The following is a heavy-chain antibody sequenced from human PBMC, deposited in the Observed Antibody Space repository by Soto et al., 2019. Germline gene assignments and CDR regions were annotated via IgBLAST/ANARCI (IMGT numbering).Heavy chain of an antibody. Sequence: GGSLRLSCAGSGYTHTFNTYGMHWVRQAPGKGLEWVAIIWYDGSNKYYADSVKGRFTISRDNAKNSLYLQMNSLRAEDTALYYCAKDMSRMVWFGELFDYWGQGTLVTVSS. V-gene: IGHV3-30*02. CDR1: GYTHTFNTYG. J-gene: IGHJ4*02. CDR3: AKDMSRMVWFGELFDY. D-gene: IGHD3-10*01. CDR2: IWYDGSNK.